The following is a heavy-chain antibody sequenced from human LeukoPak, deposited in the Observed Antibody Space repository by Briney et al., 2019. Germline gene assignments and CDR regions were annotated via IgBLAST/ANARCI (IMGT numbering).Heavy chain of an antibody. CDR3: ARVAAGPYYYMDV. CDR2: INPKSGAT. Sequence: ASMKVSCKASGYTFNTYYIHCVRQAPGQGLEWLGRINPKSGATNYGQQFQGRVTMTRDTSISTVYMDLGSLTSGDSAVYFCARVAAGPYYYMDVWGTGTAVTVSS. V-gene: IGHV1-2*06. J-gene: IGHJ6*03. D-gene: IGHD6-25*01. CDR1: GYTFNTYY.